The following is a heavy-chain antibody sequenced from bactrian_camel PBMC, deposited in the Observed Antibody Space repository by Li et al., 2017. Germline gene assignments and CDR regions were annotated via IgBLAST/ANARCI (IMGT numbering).Heavy chain of an antibody. V-gene: IGHV3S1*01. CDR3: AADFTNRWCSVQTDTYRY. J-gene: IGHJ4*01. CDR1: GYTYSSYC. Sequence: LVESGGGSVQAGGSLRLSCAVSGYTYSSYCMGWFRQVPGKEREGVAAIAPATGTTFYSDSVKGRFTISRDNAANILHLEMTSLEPEERGMYYCAADFTNRWCSVQTDTYRYWGQGTQVTVS. D-gene: IGHD3*01. CDR2: IAPATGTT.